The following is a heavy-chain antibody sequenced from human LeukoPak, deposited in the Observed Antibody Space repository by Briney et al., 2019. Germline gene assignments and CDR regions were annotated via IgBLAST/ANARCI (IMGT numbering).Heavy chain of an antibody. CDR1: GGSISSYY. Sequence: SETLSLTCTVSGGSISSYYWSWIRQPAGKGLEWIGRIYTSGSTNYNPSLKSRVTMSVDTSKNQFSLKLSSVTAADTAVYYCARESPSHDSSGYYDYWGQGTLVTVSS. CDR2: IYTSGST. D-gene: IGHD3-22*01. V-gene: IGHV4-4*07. J-gene: IGHJ4*02. CDR3: ARESPSHDSSGYYDY.